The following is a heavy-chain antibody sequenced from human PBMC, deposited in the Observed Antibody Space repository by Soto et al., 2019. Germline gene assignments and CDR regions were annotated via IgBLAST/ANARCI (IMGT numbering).Heavy chain of an antibody. CDR2: IYYSGST. J-gene: IGHJ3*02. CDR1: GGSISSSSYY. V-gene: IGHV4-39*01. CDR3: ASWLVQDGEPAFDI. D-gene: IGHD6-19*01. Sequence: QLQLQESGPGLVKPSETLSLTCTVSGGSISSSSYYWGWIRPPPGKGLEWIGSIYYSGSTYYNPSLKSRVTISVDTSKNQFSLKLSSVTAADTAVYYCASWLVQDGEPAFDIWGQGTMVTVSS.